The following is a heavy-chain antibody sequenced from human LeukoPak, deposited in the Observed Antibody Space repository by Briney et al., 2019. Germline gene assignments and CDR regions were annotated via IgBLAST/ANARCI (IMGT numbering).Heavy chain of an antibody. CDR3: ARSPLTDSRFDP. D-gene: IGHD2-15*01. Sequence: GGSLRLSCAASGFTFSSYNMNWVRQAPGKGLEWVSSISSSSTYIYYTDSVRGRFTISRDNAKNSLYLQMNSLRAEDTAVYYCARSPLTDSRFDPWGQGTLVIVSS. CDR1: GFTFSSYN. CDR2: ISSSSTYI. V-gene: IGHV3-21*04. J-gene: IGHJ5*02.